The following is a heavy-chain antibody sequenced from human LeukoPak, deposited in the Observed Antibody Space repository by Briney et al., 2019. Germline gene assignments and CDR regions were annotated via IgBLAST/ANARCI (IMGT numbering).Heavy chain of an antibody. J-gene: IGHJ5*02. CDR1: GGTFSSYA. D-gene: IGHD3-16*01. Sequence: SVKVSCKASGGTFSSYAISWVRQAPGQGLEWMGGIIPIFGTANYAQKFQGRVTITTDESTSTAYMELSSLRSEDTAVYYCAREGGSASNWFDPWGQGTLVTVSS. V-gene: IGHV1-69*05. CDR2: IIPIFGTA. CDR3: AREGGSASNWFDP.